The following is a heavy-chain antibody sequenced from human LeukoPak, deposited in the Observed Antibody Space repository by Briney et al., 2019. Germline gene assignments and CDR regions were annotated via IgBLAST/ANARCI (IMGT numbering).Heavy chain of an antibody. Sequence: SETLSLTCTVSGGSISSYYWSWIRQPPGKGLEWIGYIYYSGSTNYNPSLKSRVTISVDTSKNQFSLKLSSVTAADTAVYYCARDNSVWDTALDYWGQGTLVTVSS. CDR1: GGSISSYY. CDR3: ARDNSVWDTALDY. CDR2: IYYSGST. V-gene: IGHV4-59*01. D-gene: IGHD5-18*01. J-gene: IGHJ4*02.